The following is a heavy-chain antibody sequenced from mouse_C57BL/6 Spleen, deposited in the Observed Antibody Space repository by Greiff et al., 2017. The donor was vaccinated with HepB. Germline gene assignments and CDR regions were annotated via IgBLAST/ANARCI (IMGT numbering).Heavy chain of an antibody. Sequence: EVQLQQSGTVLARPGASVKMSCKTSGYTFTSYWMHWVKQRPGQGLEWIGAIYPGNSDTSYNQKFKGKAKLTAVTSASTAYMELSSLTNEDSAVYYCTSPFITTAVYYFDYWGQGTTLTVSS. J-gene: IGHJ2*01. V-gene: IGHV1-5*01. CDR3: TSPFITTAVYYFDY. CDR2: IYPGNSDT. D-gene: IGHD1-1*01. CDR1: GYTFTSYW.